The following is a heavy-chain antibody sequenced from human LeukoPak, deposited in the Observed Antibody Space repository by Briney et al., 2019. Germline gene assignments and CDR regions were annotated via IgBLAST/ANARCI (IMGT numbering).Heavy chain of an antibody. CDR3: AKDPYGYDRSGYPDY. J-gene: IGHJ4*02. CDR1: GFTFSSYG. CDR2: IRYDGSNK. V-gene: IGHV3-30*02. Sequence: PGGSLRLSCAASGFTFSSYGMHWVRQAPGKGLEWVAFIRYDGSNKYYADSVKGRFTISRDNSKNTLYLQMNSLRAEDTAVYYCAKDPYGYDRSGYPDYWGQGTLVTVSS. D-gene: IGHD3-22*01.